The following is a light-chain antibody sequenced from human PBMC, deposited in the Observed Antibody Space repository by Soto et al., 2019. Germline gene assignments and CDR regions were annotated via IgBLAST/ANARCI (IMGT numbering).Light chain of an antibody. J-gene: IGKJ4*01. CDR2: GAS. CDR3: QQVKRSPLT. Sequence: DIQLTQSPSFLSASVGDRVSITCRASEDISSYLAWYHRKPGKAPKVMISGASTLQSGAPSSFSGSRAGTEFTLTISSLQPEDFATYYCQQVKRSPLTFGGWNKVEIK. V-gene: IGKV1-9*01. CDR1: EDISSY.